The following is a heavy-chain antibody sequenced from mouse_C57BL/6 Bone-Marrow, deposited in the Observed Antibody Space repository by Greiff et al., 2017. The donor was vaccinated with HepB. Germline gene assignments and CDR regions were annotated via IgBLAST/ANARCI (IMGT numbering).Heavy chain of an antibody. Sequence: QVQLQQPGAELVRPGSSVKLSCKASGYTFTSYWMHWVKQRPIQGLEWIGNIDPSDSETHYNQKFKDKATLTVDKSSSTAYMQLSSLTSEDSAVYYCATTCYYGSSPPMDYWGQGTSVTVSS. V-gene: IGHV1-52*01. D-gene: IGHD1-1*01. J-gene: IGHJ4*01. CDR3: ATTCYYGSSPPMDY. CDR2: IDPSDSET. CDR1: GYTFTSYW.